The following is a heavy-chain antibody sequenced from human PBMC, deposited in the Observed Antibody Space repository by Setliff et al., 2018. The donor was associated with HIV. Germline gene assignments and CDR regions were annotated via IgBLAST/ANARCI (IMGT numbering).Heavy chain of an antibody. CDR1: GFSFSSYT. Sequence: GSLRLSCEASGFSFSSYTMNWVRQAPGKGLEWVSSISSSSSYIYYADSLKGRFTISRDNDKNSVHLQMTSLRAEDTAVYYCASSGSGSYINWFGPWGQGTLVTVSS. D-gene: IGHD3-10*01. CDR2: ISSSSSYI. J-gene: IGHJ5*02. V-gene: IGHV3-21*01. CDR3: ASSGSGSYINWFGP.